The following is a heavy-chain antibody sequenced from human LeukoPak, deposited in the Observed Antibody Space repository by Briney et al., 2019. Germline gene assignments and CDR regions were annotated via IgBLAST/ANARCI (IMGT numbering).Heavy chain of an antibody. J-gene: IGHJ6*02. CDR1: GGTFSSYA. D-gene: IGHD1-26*01. Sequence: SVKVSCKASGGTFSSYAISWVRQAPGQGLEWMGRIIPILGIANYAQKFQGRVTITADKSTSTAYMELSSLRSEDTAVYYCARAPPRVHSVGATEYYYGMDVWGQGTTVAVSS. CDR2: IIPILGIA. CDR3: ARAPPRVHSVGATEYYYGMDV. V-gene: IGHV1-69*04.